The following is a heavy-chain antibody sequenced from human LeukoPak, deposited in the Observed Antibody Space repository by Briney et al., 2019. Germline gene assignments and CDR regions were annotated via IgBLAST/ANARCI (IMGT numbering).Heavy chain of an antibody. CDR3: ARGGGGYDFSDP. V-gene: IGHV3-33*08. Sequence: GGSLRLSCAASGFTVRNNYMSWVRQAPGKGLEWVAVIWYDGSNKYYADSVKGRFTISRDNSKNTLYLQMNSLRAEDTAVYYCARGGGGYDFSDPWGQGTLVTVSS. CDR1: GFTVRNNY. J-gene: IGHJ5*02. D-gene: IGHD5-12*01. CDR2: IWYDGSNK.